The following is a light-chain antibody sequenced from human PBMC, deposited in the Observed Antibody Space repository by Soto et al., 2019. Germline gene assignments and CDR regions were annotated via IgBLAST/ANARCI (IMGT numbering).Light chain of an antibody. CDR2: DTS. CDR3: HQRKSWPRT. Sequence: EIVLTQSPATLSSSPGERSTVSCRASQTVSSKLAWYQHKPGQAPRLLIYDTSNRATGIPARFSGSGSGTDFTLTISSLEPEDFAVYYCHQRKSWPRTFGQGTKVDIK. J-gene: IGKJ1*01. V-gene: IGKV3-11*01. CDR1: QTVSSK.